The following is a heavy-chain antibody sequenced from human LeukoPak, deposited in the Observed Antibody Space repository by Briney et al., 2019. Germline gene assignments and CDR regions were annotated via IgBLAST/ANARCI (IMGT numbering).Heavy chain of an antibody. V-gene: IGHV3-23*01. CDR1: GFTFGSYA. CDR2: ISGSGGST. D-gene: IGHD1-26*01. J-gene: IGHJ4*02. CDR3: AKAYVSGSYSYYFDS. Sequence: GGSLRLSCAASGFTFGSYAMNWVRQAPGKGLEWVSAISGSGGSTYYADSVKGRFTISRDNSKNTLFLQMNSLRAEDTAVYYCAKAYVSGSYSYYFDSWGQGTLVTVSS.